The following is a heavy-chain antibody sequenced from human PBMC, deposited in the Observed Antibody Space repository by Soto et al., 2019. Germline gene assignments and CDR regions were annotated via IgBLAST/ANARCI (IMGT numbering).Heavy chain of an antibody. CDR1: GGSISSGGYY. CDR2: IYYSGST. D-gene: IGHD3-10*02. CDR3: ARSVFR. Sequence: QVQLQESGPGLVKPSQTLSLTCTVSGGSISSGGYYWNWIRQHPGKGLECIGYIYYSGSTYYNPSLKSRVTISLYTSKDQCSLKLSSVTAADTAVYYCARSVFRWGQGTLVNVSS. J-gene: IGHJ4*02. V-gene: IGHV4-31*03.